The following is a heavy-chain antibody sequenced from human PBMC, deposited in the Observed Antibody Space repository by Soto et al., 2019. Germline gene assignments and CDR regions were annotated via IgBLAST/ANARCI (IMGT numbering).Heavy chain of an antibody. CDR3: ARSAQWDGFDP. Sequence: QVQLQESGPGLVRPSQTLSLTCTVSAGSISTINYYWSWIRQHTEKGLEWIGYISYSGSTFYHSSLKSRVTISLDTSKKQFSLTLTSVTAAATAVYYCARSAQWDGFDPWGQGTMVTVSS. D-gene: IGHD2-8*01. V-gene: IGHV4-31*03. CDR2: ISYSGST. J-gene: IGHJ3*01. CDR1: AGSISTINYY.